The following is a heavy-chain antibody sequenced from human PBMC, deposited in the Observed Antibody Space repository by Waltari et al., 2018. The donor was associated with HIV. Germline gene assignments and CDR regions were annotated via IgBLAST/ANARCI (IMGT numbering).Heavy chain of an antibody. J-gene: IGHJ6*02. CDR2: ISSESDPI. CDR1: GFSFNRYA. CDR3: ARGLHRGGQYFGVDV. V-gene: IGHV3-48*02. D-gene: IGHD5-12*01. Sequence: EVQLVESGGGSARPGGSLRLYCAASGFSFNRYAMNWVRQAPGKRLEWVSYISSESDPIDYADSVRGRFTISRDNAKNSLYLQMNSLTDEDTAVYYCARGLHRGGQYFGVDVWGRGTTVIVSS.